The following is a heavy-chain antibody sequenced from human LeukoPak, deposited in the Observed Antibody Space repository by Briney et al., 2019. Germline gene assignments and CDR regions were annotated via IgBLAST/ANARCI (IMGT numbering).Heavy chain of an antibody. CDR3: ARGPYSSALH. CDR2: INPNSGGT. Sequence: GGSLEISCQGSGYTFTGYYMHWVRQAPGQGLEWMGRINPNSGGTNYAQKFQGRVPMSRDTSISTAYMELSRLRSDDTAVYYCARGPYSSALHWGQGTLVTVSS. CDR1: GYTFTGYY. J-gene: IGHJ1*01. V-gene: IGHV1-2*06. D-gene: IGHD6-19*01.